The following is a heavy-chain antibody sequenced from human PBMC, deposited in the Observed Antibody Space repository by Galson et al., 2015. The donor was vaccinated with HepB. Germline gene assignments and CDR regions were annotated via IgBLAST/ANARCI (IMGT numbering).Heavy chain of an antibody. J-gene: IGHJ6*02. CDR2: ISNSGGST. D-gene: IGHD5-12*01. Sequence: SLRLSCAASGFTFSSYAMSWVRQAPGKGLEWVSTISNSGGSTYYADSVKGRFTISRDNSKNMLYLQMNSLRAEDTAVYYCAKVERGYSGYGDSYYYYYGMDVWGQGTTVTVSS. CDR3: AKVERGYSGYGDSYYYYYGMDV. V-gene: IGHV3-23*01. CDR1: GFTFSSYA.